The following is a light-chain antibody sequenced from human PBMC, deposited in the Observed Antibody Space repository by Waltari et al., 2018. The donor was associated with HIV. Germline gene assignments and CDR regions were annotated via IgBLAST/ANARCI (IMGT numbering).Light chain of an antibody. CDR1: ASDIGRYNY. CDR3: ASYTVNSTGV. J-gene: IGLJ1*01. V-gene: IGLV2-14*03. Sequence: QSALSQPASVSASPGQSVAISCPGSASDIGRYNYVSWYQQHPDKTPRLILFDVNNRPSGISDRFSGSKSGTTASLTISTVETDDEADYYCASYTVNSTGVFGSGTKLTVL. CDR2: DVN.